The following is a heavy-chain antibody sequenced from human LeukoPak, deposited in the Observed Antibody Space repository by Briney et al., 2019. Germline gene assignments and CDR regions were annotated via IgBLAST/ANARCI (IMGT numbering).Heavy chain of an antibody. Sequence: GSLRLSCAASGFTFSSYWMHWVRQAPGEGLVWVSQINNDGSTTYADSVKGRFTISRDNAKNTLYLQMSSLRAEDTAVYYCASRVVTSFDYWGQGALVTVSS. CDR1: GFTFSSYW. CDR3: ASRVVTSFDY. V-gene: IGHV3-74*01. J-gene: IGHJ4*02. CDR2: INNDGST. D-gene: IGHD2-21*02.